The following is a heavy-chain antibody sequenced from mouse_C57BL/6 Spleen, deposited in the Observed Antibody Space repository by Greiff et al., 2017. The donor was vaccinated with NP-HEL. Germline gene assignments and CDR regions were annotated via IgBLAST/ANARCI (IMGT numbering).Heavy chain of an antibody. CDR2: INYDGSST. CDR1: GFTFSDYY. V-gene: IGHV5-16*01. CDR3: ARGGYYAYFDV. D-gene: IGHD2-3*01. J-gene: IGHJ1*03. Sequence: EVKLVESEGGLVQPGSSMKLSCTASGFTFSDYYMAWVRQVPEKGLEWVANINYDGSSTYYLDSLKSRFIISRDNAKNILYLQMSSLKSEDTATYYCARGGYYAYFDVWGTGTTVTVSS.